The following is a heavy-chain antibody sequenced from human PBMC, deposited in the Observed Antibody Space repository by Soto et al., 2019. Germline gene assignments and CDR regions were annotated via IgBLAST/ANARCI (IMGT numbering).Heavy chain of an antibody. CDR2: IKVGSSRI. CDR1: GFSFSSYN. V-gene: IGHV3-21*01. Sequence: GGSLRLSSIGSGFSFSSYNMNWVRQSPGKGLEWVPSIKVGSSRIYQPDSMKGRFTISRDDARNSVYLQINSLRAEDTALYFCVRSPKIGVRGAFWGRGTQVTVSS. CDR3: VRSPKIGVRGAF. J-gene: IGHJ4*02. D-gene: IGHD3-16*01.